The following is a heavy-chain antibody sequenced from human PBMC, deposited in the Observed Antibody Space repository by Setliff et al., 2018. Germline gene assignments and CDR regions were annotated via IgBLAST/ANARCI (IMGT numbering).Heavy chain of an antibody. V-gene: IGHV1-69*13. D-gene: IGHD6-13*01. CDR3: ARGNMDVVAAGGKYSGLAF. CDR2: TIPMFDRP. Sequence: SVKVSCKTSGGTFKNHAISWVRQAPGQGLEWMGGTIPMFDRPNYAQKFQGRVTITADESTNTAYIEISSLRYEDTAVYYCARGNMDVVAAGGKYSGLAFWGQGTTVTVSS. J-gene: IGHJ6*02. CDR1: GGTFKNHA.